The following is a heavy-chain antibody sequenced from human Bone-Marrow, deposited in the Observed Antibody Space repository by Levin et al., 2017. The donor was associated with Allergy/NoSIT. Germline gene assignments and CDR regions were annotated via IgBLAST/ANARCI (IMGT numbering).Heavy chain of an antibody. D-gene: IGHD5-18*01. V-gene: IGHV4-61*02. CDR1: GGSISSSSYY. J-gene: IGHJ6*03. CDR3: ARERRGYNYGPDRDV. Sequence: PSETLSLTCTVSGGSISSSSYYWSWIRQPAGKGLEWIGRINASGSTSYNLSLKSRVTMSVDTSKNHFSLKLTSVNAADTAVYYCARERRGYNYGPDRDVWGKGTTVTVSS. CDR2: INASGST.